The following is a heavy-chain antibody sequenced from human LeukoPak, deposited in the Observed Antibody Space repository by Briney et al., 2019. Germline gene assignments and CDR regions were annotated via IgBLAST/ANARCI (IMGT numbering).Heavy chain of an antibody. CDR2: ISVDGNNK. J-gene: IGHJ4*02. CDR3: AKDQSQ. V-gene: IGHV3-30*18. Sequence: GGSLRLSCVASGFTFSDYVMHWFRQAPGKGPEWVAVISVDGNNKYYGDSVKGRFTISRDNSKNTLYLQINSLRPEDTAVYYCAKDQSQWGQGTLVIVSS. CDR1: GFTFSDYV.